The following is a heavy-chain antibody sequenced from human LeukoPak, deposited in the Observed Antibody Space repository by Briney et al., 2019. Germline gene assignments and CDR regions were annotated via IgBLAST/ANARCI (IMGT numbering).Heavy chain of an antibody. CDR3: AREVGGPNAFDI. CDR1: GGTFSSYA. Sequence: ASVKVSCKASGGTFSSYAISWVRQAPGQGLEWMGGIIPIFGTANYAQKFQGRVTITADKSTSTAYMELSSLRSEDTAVYYCAREVGGPNAFDIWGQGTMVTVSS. CDR2: IIPIFGTA. J-gene: IGHJ3*02. V-gene: IGHV1-69*06.